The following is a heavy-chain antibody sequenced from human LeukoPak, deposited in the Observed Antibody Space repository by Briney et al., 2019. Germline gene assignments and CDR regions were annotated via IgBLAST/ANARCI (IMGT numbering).Heavy chain of an antibody. D-gene: IGHD6-19*01. V-gene: IGHV1-46*01. CDR3: ARDRVAVAGVNILDY. CDR1: GYTFTSYY. J-gene: IGHJ4*02. CDR2: INPSGGST. Sequence: ASVKVSCKASGYTFTSYYMHWVRQAPGQGLEWMGIINPSGGSTSYAQKFQGRVTMTRDTSTSTVYMELSSLRSEDTAVYYCARDRVAVAGVNILDYWGQGTLVTVSS.